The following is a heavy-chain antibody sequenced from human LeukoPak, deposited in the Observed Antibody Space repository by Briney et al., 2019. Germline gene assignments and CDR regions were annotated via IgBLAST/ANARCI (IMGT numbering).Heavy chain of an antibody. CDR3: ARDRLQLERDYGMDV. V-gene: IGHV3-21*01. D-gene: IGHD1-1*01. Sequence: PGGSLRLSCAASGFTFSSYSMNWVRQAPGKGLEWVSSISSSSSYIYYADSVKGRFTISRDNAKNSLYLQMNSLRAEDTAVYYCARDRLQLERDYGMDVWGQGTTVTVSS. J-gene: IGHJ6*02. CDR2: ISSSSSYI. CDR1: GFTFSSYS.